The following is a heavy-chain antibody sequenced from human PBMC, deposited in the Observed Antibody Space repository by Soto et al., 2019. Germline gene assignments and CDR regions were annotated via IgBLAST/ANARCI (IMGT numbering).Heavy chain of an antibody. Sequence: GGSLRLSCAASGFTFSSYAMSWVRQAPGKGLEWVSAISGSGGSTYYADSVKGRFTISRDNSKNTLYLQMNSLRAEDTAVYYCAKVNSSGYYYGWYFDLWGRGTLVTVSS. D-gene: IGHD3-22*01. CDR2: ISGSGGST. CDR1: GFTFSSYA. V-gene: IGHV3-23*01. CDR3: AKVNSSGYYYGWYFDL. J-gene: IGHJ2*01.